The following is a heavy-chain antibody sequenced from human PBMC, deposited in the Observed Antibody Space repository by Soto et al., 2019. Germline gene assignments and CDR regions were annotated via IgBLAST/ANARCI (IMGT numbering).Heavy chain of an antibody. J-gene: IGHJ4*02. CDR3: AKHGGYPNSPLAF. D-gene: IGHD3-16*02. Sequence: PGGSLRLSCAASRFTFSSYAMSWVRQAPGKGLEWVSTISDSGGSTYYADSVKGRFTISRDSSNNTLYLQMNSLRAEDTAVYYCAKHGGYPNSPLAFWGQGTLVTVPS. CDR1: RFTFSSYA. V-gene: IGHV3-23*01. CDR2: ISDSGGST.